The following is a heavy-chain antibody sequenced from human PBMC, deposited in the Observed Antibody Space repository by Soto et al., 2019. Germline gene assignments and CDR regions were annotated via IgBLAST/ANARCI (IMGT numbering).Heavy chain of an antibody. CDR1: GFSFSSHW. CDR2: IKQDGNDK. Sequence: GGSLRLSCAASGFSFSSHWMSWVRQAPGKGLEWVANIKQDGNDKRYVDSVKGRFTISRDNAKSSLYLQMNSLRAEDTAVYYCARYSYSSGPQDSWGQGALVTVSS. D-gene: IGHD6-19*01. J-gene: IGHJ4*02. V-gene: IGHV3-7*03. CDR3: ARYSYSSGPQDS.